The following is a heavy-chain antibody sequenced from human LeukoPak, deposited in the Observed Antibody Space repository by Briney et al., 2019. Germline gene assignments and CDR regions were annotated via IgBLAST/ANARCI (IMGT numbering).Heavy chain of an antibody. V-gene: IGHV4-34*01. D-gene: IGHD3-10*01. Sequence: SETLSLTCAVYGGSFSGYYWSWIRQPPGKGLEWIGEINHSGSTNYNPSLKSRVTISVDTSNNQFSLKLSSVTAADTAVYYCARGPRIRIWFGELLSRDWFDPWGQGTLVTVSS. J-gene: IGHJ5*02. CDR1: GGSFSGYY. CDR2: INHSGST. CDR3: ARGPRIRIWFGELLSRDWFDP.